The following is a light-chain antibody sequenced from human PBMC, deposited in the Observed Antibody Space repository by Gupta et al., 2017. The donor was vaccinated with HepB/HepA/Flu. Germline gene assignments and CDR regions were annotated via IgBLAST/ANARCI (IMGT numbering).Light chain of an antibody. CDR3: SSYTTSNTYV. CDR1: SSDIGSYTR. Sequence: QSALTQPPSVSGSPGQSVTISCTGTSSDIGSYTRVSWYQQSPGTAPKLIMYEVDNRPSGVPDRFSGSKSGNTASLTISGLQTEDEADYYCSSYTTSNTYVFGIGTKVTVL. J-gene: IGLJ1*01. CDR2: EVD. V-gene: IGLV2-18*02.